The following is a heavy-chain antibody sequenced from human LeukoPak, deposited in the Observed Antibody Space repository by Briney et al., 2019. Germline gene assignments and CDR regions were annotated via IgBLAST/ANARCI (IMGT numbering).Heavy chain of an antibody. CDR1: GYTFYSYG. J-gene: IGHJ4*02. Sequence: SVKVSCKASGYTFYSYGISWVRQAPGQGLEWMGWISAYNGNTNYAQKLQGRVTMTTDTSTSTAYMELRSLRSDDTAVYYCARDWRDSGYDLAFDYWGQGTLVTVSS. D-gene: IGHD5-12*01. V-gene: IGHV1-18*01. CDR3: ARDWRDSGYDLAFDY. CDR2: ISAYNGNT.